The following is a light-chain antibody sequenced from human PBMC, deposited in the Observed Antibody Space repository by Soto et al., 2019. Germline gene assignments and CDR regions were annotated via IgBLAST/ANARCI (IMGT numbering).Light chain of an antibody. CDR3: GSFAGSSKLV. CDR1: SSDVGRYKY. Sequence: QSALTQPPSASGSPGQSVTISCTGTSSDVGRYKYVSWYQQYPGKAPKVMIYEVNKRPAGVPDRFSGSKSGNTASLTVSGLQTEDEAHYYCGSFAGSSKLVFGGGTKLTVL. CDR2: EVN. V-gene: IGLV2-8*01. J-gene: IGLJ3*02.